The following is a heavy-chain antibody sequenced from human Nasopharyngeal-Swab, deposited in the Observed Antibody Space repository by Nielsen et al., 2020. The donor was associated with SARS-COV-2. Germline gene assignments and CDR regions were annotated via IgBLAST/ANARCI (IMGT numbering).Heavy chain of an antibody. V-gene: IGHV3-13*01. CDR1: GFTFSSYD. J-gene: IGHJ6*02. D-gene: IGHD3-16*01. CDR3: ARAAFGGTFYYYYGMDV. CDR2: IGTDGDT. Sequence: GSLRLSCAASGFTFSSYDMHWVRQATGKGLEWVSDIGTDGDTYYPGSVKGRFTISRENAKNSLYLQMNSLRAGDTAVYYCARAAFGGTFYYYYGMDVWGQGTTVTVSS.